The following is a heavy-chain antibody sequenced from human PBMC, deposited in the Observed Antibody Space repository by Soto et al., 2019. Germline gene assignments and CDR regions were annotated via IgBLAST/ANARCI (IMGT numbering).Heavy chain of an antibody. CDR1: TFSISNSW. CDR3: ARGWLRDPWMY. Sequence: GSLRLSCAASTFSISNSWMNWVRQAPGKGLEWVSSISASSTYIYYADSLKGRFTISRDNAYNSLYLQMNSLRAEDTAVYYCARGWLRDPWMYWGQGTLVTVSS. V-gene: IGHV3-21*01. D-gene: IGHD5-12*01. J-gene: IGHJ4*02. CDR2: ISASSTYI.